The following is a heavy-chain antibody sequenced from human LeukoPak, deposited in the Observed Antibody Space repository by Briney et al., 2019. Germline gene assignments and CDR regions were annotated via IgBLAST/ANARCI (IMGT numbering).Heavy chain of an antibody. CDR1: GGSFSGYY. CDR2: INHSGST. J-gene: IGHJ6*03. V-gene: IGHV4-34*01. Sequence: SETLSLTCAVYGGSFSGYYWSWIHQPPGKGLEWIGEINHSGSTNYNPSLKSRVTISVDTSKNQFSLKLSSVTAADTAVYYCARGRRYDFWSGSLNYYMDVWGKGTTVTVSS. D-gene: IGHD3-3*01. CDR3: ARGRRYDFWSGSLNYYMDV.